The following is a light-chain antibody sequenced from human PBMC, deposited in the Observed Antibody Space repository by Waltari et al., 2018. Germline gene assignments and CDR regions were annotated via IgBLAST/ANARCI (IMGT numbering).Light chain of an antibody. Sequence: QSALTQPASVSGSPGQSITISCTGTTSDLGGSNYVSWYQQHPGKAPKLMIYDVSSRPSGVSNRFSGSKSGNTASLIISGLQAEDEADYYCSSFTSSSTWVFGGGTKLTVL. CDR3: SSFTSSSTWV. CDR2: DVS. J-gene: IGLJ3*02. V-gene: IGLV2-14*01. CDR1: TSDLGGSNY.